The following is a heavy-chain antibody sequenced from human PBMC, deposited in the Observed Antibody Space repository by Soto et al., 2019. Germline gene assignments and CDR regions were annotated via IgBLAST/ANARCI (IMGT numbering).Heavy chain of an antibody. CDR2: INHSGST. V-gene: IGHV4-34*01. CDR1: GGSFSGYY. D-gene: IGHD2-2*01. J-gene: IGHJ6*03. CDR3: ARGDFELVPAAYYYYYYMAV. Sequence: SETLSLTCAVYGGSFSGYYWSWIRQPPGKGLEWIGEINHSGSTNYNPSLKSRVTISVDTSKNQFSLNLSSVTAADTAVYYCARGDFELVPAAYYYYYYMAVGGKGTTVPVS.